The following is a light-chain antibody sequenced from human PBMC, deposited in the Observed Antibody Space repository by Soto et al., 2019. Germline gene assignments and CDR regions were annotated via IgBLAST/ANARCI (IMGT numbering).Light chain of an antibody. J-gene: IGLJ2*01. CDR1: SSNIGSNY. Sequence: QPVLTQPPSASGTPGQRVNISCSGSSSNIGSNYVYWYRQFPGTAPKLLIQRNNQRPSGVPARFSGSKSGTSASLAISGLRSEDEADYYCAAWDDSLRGPVFGGGTKLTVL. V-gene: IGLV1-47*01. CDR3: AAWDDSLRGPV. CDR2: RNN.